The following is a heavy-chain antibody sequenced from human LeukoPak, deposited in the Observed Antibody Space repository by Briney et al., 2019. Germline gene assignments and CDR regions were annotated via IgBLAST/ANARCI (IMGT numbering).Heavy chain of an antibody. V-gene: IGHV3-7*01. J-gene: IGHJ4*02. CDR1: GFTFSDYY. D-gene: IGHD3-22*01. CDR3: ARDEVVITPPSRY. CDR2: IKQDGSEK. Sequence: GGSLRLSCVASGFTFSDYYMSWIRQAPGKGLEWVANIKQDGSEKYYVDSVKGRFTISRDNAKNSRYLQMNSLRAEDTAVYYCARDEVVITPPSRYWGQGTLVTVSS.